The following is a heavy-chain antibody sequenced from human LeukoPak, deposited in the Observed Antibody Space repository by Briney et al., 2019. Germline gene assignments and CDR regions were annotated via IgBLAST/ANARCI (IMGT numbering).Heavy chain of an antibody. V-gene: IGHV4-34*01. CDR1: GGSFSGYY. Sequence: SETLSLTCAVYGGSFSGYYWSWIRQPPGKGLEWIGEINYSGSTNYNPSLKSRVTISVDTSKNQFSLKLSSVTAADTAVYYCARGIVVVPAATARPSNYYYYMDVWGKGTTITVSS. D-gene: IGHD2-2*01. J-gene: IGHJ6*03. CDR3: ARGIVVVPAATARPSNYYYYMDV. CDR2: INYSGST.